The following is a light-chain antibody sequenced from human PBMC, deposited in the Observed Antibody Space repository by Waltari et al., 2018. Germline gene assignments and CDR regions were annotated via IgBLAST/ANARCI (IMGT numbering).Light chain of an antibody. Sequence: DIQITQSPSSVSASVGDRVTITCRASQDIRTWLAWYQPKPGKAPKLLIYAATELQNGVPSRCSGSGSGTDFTLSISSLQPEDFSTYYCQEVNSFPSVTFGQGTRVEIK. CDR2: AAT. J-gene: IGKJ5*01. CDR3: QEVNSFPSVT. CDR1: QDIRTW. V-gene: IGKV1-12*02.